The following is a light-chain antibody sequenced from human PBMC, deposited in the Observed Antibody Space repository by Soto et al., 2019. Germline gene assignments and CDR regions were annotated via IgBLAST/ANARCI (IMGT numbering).Light chain of an antibody. V-gene: IGKV3-11*01. J-gene: IGKJ2*01. Sequence: EIVLTQSPTTLSLSPGERATLSCRASQSVSSYLAWYQQKPGQAPRLLIYDTSNRATGNPARFSCSGSGTDFTLNISSLEPEDFAVYYCQQRSNCPPKYTFGQGTKLEIK. CDR3: QQRSNCPPKYT. CDR1: QSVSSY. CDR2: DTS.